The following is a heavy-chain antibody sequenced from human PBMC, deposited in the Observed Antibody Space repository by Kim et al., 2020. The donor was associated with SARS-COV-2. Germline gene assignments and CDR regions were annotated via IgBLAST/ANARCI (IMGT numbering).Heavy chain of an antibody. CDR2: ISWKSGSI. V-gene: IGHV3-9*01. D-gene: IGHD3-9*01. J-gene: IGHJ4*02. CDR1: GFTFGDYA. CDR3: AKGGRYFDWLPQVA. Sequence: SLRLSCAASGFTFGDYAMHWVRQAPGKGLEWVSGISWKSGSIGYADSVKGRFTISRDNAKNSLYLQMNSLRAEDTALYYCAKGGRYFDWLPQVAWGQGTLVTVSS.